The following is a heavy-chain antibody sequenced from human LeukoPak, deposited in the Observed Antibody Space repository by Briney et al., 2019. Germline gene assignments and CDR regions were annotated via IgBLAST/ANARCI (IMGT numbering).Heavy chain of an antibody. J-gene: IGHJ5*02. V-gene: IGHV3-30*04. Sequence: GGPLKLPGLPSDSPFSTYQFNWFRKPPAKGWEGSTLISYDGSDKTYADSVKGRFTISRDDSKNTLSLQMNSLRAEDTAVYYCASTEWEHYNWFDPWGQGTLVTVSS. CDR3: ASTEWEHYNWFDP. CDR1: DSPFSTYQ. D-gene: IGHD1-26*01. CDR2: ISYDGSDK.